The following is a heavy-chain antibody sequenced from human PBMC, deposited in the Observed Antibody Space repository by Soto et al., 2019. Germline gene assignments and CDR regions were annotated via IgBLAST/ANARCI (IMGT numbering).Heavy chain of an antibody. D-gene: IGHD5-12*01. CDR2: INHSGST. V-gene: IGHV4-34*01. Sequence: SETLSLTCAVYGGSFSGYYWSWIRQPPGKGLEWIGEINHSGSTNYNPSLKSRVTISVDTSKNQFSLKLSSVTAADTAVYYCARRRSSGYGLRLFGYFDYWGQGTLVTVSS. CDR1: GGSFSGYY. J-gene: IGHJ4*02. CDR3: ARRRSSGYGLRLFGYFDY.